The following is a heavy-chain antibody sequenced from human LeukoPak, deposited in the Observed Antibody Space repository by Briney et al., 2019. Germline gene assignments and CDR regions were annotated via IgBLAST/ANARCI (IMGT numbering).Heavy chain of an antibody. J-gene: IGHJ4*02. CDR1: GFTFSNYW. CDR3: ARIGGSSGAFYFDY. D-gene: IGHD1-26*01. Sequence: GGSLRLSCAASGFTFSNYWMSWVRQAPGKGLEWVASIKQDGNEKYYVDSVKGRFTISRDNAQNSPFLHMNSLTAGDTAVYFCARIGGSSGAFYFDYWGQGTLDTVSS. CDR2: IKQDGNEK. V-gene: IGHV3-7*03.